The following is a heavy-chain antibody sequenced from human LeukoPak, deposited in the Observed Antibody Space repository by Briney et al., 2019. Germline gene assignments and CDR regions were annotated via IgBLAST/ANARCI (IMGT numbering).Heavy chain of an antibody. CDR3: ARDRSVGEYYYDSSGYYSYYYYGMDV. Sequence: ASVKVSCKASGYTFTGYYMHWVRQAPGQGLEWMGWINPNSGGTNYAQKFQGWVTMTRDTSISTAYMELSRLRSDDTAVYYCARDRSVGEYYYDSSGYYSYYYYGMDVWGQGATVTVSS. CDR1: GYTFTGYY. V-gene: IGHV1-2*04. J-gene: IGHJ6*02. CDR2: INPNSGGT. D-gene: IGHD3-22*01.